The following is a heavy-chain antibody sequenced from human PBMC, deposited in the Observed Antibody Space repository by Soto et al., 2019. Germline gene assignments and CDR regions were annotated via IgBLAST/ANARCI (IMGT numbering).Heavy chain of an antibody. CDR3: STDRGYDLGGGS. V-gene: IGHV1-69*02. CDR1: GGTFSSYT. CDR2: IIPILGIA. J-gene: IGHJ5*02. D-gene: IGHD5-12*01. Sequence: SVKVSCKASGGTFSSYTISWVRQAPGQGLEWMGRIIPILGIANYAQKFQGRVTITADKSTSTAYMELSSLRSEDPAVYYCSTDRGYDLGGGSWGQGTLVTVSS.